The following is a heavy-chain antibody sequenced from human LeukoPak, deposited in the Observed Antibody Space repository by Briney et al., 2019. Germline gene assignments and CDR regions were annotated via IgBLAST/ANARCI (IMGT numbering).Heavy chain of an antibody. D-gene: IGHD3-16*01. J-gene: IGHJ4*02. CDR3: ARDEHLWEISH. Sequence: GGSLRLSCEASGFSFYDYAMSWVRQAPGKGLEWVSTISYTGGSTYFADSVKGRFTISRDNAKNSVYLQMNSLRAEDTAVYYCARDEHLWEISHWGQGTLVTVSS. CDR2: ISYTGGST. CDR1: GFSFYDYA. V-gene: IGHV3-23*01.